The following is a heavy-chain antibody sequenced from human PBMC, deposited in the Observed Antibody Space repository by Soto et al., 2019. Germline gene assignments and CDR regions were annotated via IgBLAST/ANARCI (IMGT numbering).Heavy chain of an antibody. Sequence: KSSETLSLTCAFYVGSFIGYYWSWIRQPPGKGLEWIGEINHSGSTNYNPSLKSRVTISVDTSKNQFSLKLSSVTAADTAVYYCASGAIAAAGTSRAFDIWGQGTMVTVSS. CDR2: INHSGST. V-gene: IGHV4-34*01. CDR1: VGSFIGYY. CDR3: ASGAIAAAGTSRAFDI. J-gene: IGHJ3*02. D-gene: IGHD6-13*01.